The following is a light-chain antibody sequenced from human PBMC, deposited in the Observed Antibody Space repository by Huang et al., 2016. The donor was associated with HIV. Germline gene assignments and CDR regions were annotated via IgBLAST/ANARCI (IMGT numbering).Light chain of an antibody. CDR1: QSVSSY. CDR2: ATS. Sequence: EIVLTQSPATLSLSPGDRATLSCRPSQSVSSYFAWYQQKPGQAPRLLIYATSNRATGVPARFSGSGSGTDFTLTISSLEPEDFAVYYCQQRITWPPSYTFGQGTKVE. V-gene: IGKV3-11*01. CDR3: QQRITWPPSYT. J-gene: IGKJ2*01.